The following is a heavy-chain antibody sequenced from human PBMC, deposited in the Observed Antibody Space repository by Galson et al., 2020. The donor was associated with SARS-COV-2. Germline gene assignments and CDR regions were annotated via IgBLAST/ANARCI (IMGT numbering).Heavy chain of an antibody. CDR3: ARDWFGAGDY. V-gene: IGHV3-72*01. Sequence: GGSLRLSCIASGFTFNDHFMDWVRQAPGKGLEWVARIRNKDNSYSTEYAASVKGRFTISRDDSKNSVHLQASGLKTEDTAVYYCARDWFGAGDYWGQGTLVSVSS. D-gene: IGHD3-10*01. J-gene: IGHJ4*02. CDR2: IRNKDNSYST. CDR1: GFTFNDHF.